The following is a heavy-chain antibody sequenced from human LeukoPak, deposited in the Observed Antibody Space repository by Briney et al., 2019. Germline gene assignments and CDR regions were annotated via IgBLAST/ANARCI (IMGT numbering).Heavy chain of an antibody. CDR3: AGSGNYFGAFDI. J-gene: IGHJ3*02. CDR2: TFYRSKWYN. V-gene: IGHV6-1*01. Sequence: SQTLSLTCAISGDSVSSISAAWNWIRQSPSRGLEWLGRTFYRSKWYNYYALSVKSRITIIPDTSKNHFSLQLNSVTPEDTAVYYCAGSGNYFGAFDIWGQGKMVTVSS. CDR1: GDSVSSISAA. D-gene: IGHD1-26*01.